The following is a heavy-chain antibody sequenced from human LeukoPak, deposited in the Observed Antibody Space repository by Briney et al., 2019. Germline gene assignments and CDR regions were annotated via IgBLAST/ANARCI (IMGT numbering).Heavy chain of an antibody. CDR2: SYSGGNA. CDR3: AHSKRGGGYYINAFAV. Sequence: SETLSLTCTVSGASTSAYYWSWIRQPPGKGLEWVGYSYSGGNANYNPSLKSRVTISIDTSENQFSLRLTSVTAADTAVYFCAHSKRGGGYYINAFAVWGQGALVTISS. V-gene: IGHV4-59*01. J-gene: IGHJ3*01. CDR1: GASTSAYY. D-gene: IGHD1-26*01.